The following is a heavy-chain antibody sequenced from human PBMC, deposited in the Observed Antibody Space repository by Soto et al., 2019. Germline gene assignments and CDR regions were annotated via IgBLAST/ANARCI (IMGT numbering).Heavy chain of an antibody. D-gene: IGHD1-7*01. Sequence: PGGSPRLSCAASEFTFSNYAMSWVRQAPGKGLEWVSSISDNGGTTYYADSVKGRFTISRDNSKNTLYLQMNSLRAEDTAVYYCARLTGTTLGYWGQGTLVTVSS. J-gene: IGHJ4*02. V-gene: IGHV3-23*01. CDR1: EFTFSNYA. CDR2: ISDNGGTT. CDR3: ARLTGTTLGY.